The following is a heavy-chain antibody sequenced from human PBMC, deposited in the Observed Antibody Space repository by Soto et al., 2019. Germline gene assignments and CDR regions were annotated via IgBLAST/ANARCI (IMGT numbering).Heavy chain of an antibody. CDR3: AKDVSYGGKRPYYFDY. CDR2: ISGSGGSL. D-gene: IGHD4-17*01. CDR1: GFTFSDYY. J-gene: IGHJ4*02. V-gene: IGHV3-11*01. Sequence: GGSLRLSCAASGFTFSDYYMSWIRQAPGKGLEWVSYISGSGGSLYNADSVKGRFTISRDNAKSTLYLQMNSLRAEDTAVYYCAKDVSYGGKRPYYFDYWGQGTLVTVSS.